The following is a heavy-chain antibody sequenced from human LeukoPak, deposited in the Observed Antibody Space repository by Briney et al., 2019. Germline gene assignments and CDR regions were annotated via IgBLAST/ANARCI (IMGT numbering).Heavy chain of an antibody. Sequence: SETLSLTCTVSGGSISSSYWSWIRQPAGKGLEWIGHISTSGSTNYNPSLKSRVTISVDTSKNQFSLKLSSVTAADTAVYYCARLRRGYSYGYYFDYWGQGTLVTVSS. V-gene: IGHV4-4*07. CDR3: ARLRRGYSYGYYFDY. CDR2: ISTSGST. CDR1: GGSISSSY. D-gene: IGHD5-18*01. J-gene: IGHJ4*02.